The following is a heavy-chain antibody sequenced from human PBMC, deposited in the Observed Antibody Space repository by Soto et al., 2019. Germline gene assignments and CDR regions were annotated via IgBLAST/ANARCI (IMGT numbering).Heavy chain of an antibody. Sequence: GASVKVSCKASGGTFSNYAISWVRQAPGQGLEWMGGIIPMFGSANYAQKFQGRVTITADESTSTAYMELSSLRSEDTAVYYCARGGEIVLGPGHISWFVPSRQGRRGTVSS. J-gene: IGHJ5*02. CDR2: IIPMFGSA. CDR1: GGTFSNYA. CDR3: ARGGEIVLGPGHISWFVP. D-gene: IGHD2-2*01. V-gene: IGHV1-69*13.